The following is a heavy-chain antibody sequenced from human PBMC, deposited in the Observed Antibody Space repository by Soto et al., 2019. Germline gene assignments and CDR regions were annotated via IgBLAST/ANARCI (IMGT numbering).Heavy chain of an antibody. D-gene: IGHD3-10*01. V-gene: IGHV4-4*02. CDR3: ARAGVRGVIIMDYYYYGMDV. Sequence: KQSQTLSLTCAVSGGSISSSNWWSWVRQPPGKGLEWIGEIYHSGSTNYNPSLKSRVTISVDKSKNQFSLKLSSVTAADTAVYYCARAGVRGVIIMDYYYYGMDVWGQGTTVTVSS. CDR2: IYHSGST. CDR1: GGSISSSNW. J-gene: IGHJ6*02.